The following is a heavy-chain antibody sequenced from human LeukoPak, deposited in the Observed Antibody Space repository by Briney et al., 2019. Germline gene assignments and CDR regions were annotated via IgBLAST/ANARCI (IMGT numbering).Heavy chain of an antibody. CDR3: VVTGLVSSGSADY. V-gene: IGHV5-51*01. CDR2: IYPGDSDT. D-gene: IGHD6-19*01. J-gene: IGHJ4*02. CDR1: GYSFTSYW. Sequence: GESLKISCKGSGYSFTSYWIGWVRQMPGKGLEWMGVIYPGDSDTRYSPSFQGQVTISADKSISTAYLQWSSPKASDTAMYYCVVTGLVSSGSADYWGQGTLVTVSS.